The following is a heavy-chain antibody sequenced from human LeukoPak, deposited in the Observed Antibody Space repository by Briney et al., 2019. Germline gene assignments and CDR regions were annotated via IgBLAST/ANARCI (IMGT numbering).Heavy chain of an antibody. CDR3: ARDSSSSSTFLYYYYYMDV. Sequence: GGSLRLSCAASGFIFSDYSMTWVRQAPGKGLEWLSYISGSSNFIYYAGSVKGRFTISRDNAKNSLYLQMNSLRAEDTAVYYCARDSSSSSTFLYYYYYMDVWGKGTTVTVSS. V-gene: IGHV3-21*05. J-gene: IGHJ6*03. CDR1: GFIFSDYS. CDR2: ISGSSNFI. D-gene: IGHD6-6*01.